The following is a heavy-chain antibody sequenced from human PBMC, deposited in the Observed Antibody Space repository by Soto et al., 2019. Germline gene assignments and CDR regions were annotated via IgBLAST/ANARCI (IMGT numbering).Heavy chain of an antibody. CDR2: IDPSDSYT. CDR3: ARGNYYYDSSGTYGMDV. V-gene: IGHV5-10-1*01. CDR1: GYSFTSYW. J-gene: IGHJ6*02. Sequence: PGESLKISCKGSGYSFTSYWISWVRQMPGKGLEWMGRIDPSDSYTNYSPSLQGHVTISADKSISTAYLQWSSLKASDTAMYYCARGNYYYDSSGTYGMDVWGQGTTVTVSS. D-gene: IGHD3-22*01.